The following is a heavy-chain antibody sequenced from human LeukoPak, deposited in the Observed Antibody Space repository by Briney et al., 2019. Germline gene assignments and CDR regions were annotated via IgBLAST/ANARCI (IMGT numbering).Heavy chain of an antibody. V-gene: IGHV4-34*01. D-gene: IGHD4-17*01. CDR2: INHSGST. CDR3: ARGDYGARNWFDP. CDR1: GGSFSGYY. J-gene: IGHJ5*02. Sequence: SETLSLTCAVYGGSFSGYYWSWVRQPPGKGLEWIGEINHSGSTNYNPSLKSRVTISVDTSKNQFSLKLSSVTAADTAVYYCARGDYGARNWFDPWGQGTLVTVSS.